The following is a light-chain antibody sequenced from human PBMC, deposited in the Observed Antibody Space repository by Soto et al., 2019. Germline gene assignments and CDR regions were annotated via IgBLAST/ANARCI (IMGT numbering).Light chain of an antibody. Sequence: EIVLTQSPATLSLSPVERAALSCMASQSVSSYLAWYQQKPGQAPRLLIYDASNRATGIPARFSGSGSGTDFTLTISSLETEDSAVYYCQQNRSAGTFGQGTKVDIK. CDR3: QQNRSAGT. V-gene: IGKV3-11*01. CDR2: DAS. CDR1: QSVSSY. J-gene: IGKJ1*01.